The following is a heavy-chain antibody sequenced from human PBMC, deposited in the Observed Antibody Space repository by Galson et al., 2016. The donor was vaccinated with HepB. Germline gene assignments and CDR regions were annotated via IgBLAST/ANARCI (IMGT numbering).Heavy chain of an antibody. CDR2: FDPAAGEK. CDR1: GYSLSDLS. J-gene: IGHJ2*01. CDR3: ASTEFGDYKGLWYFDL. V-gene: IGHV1-24*01. D-gene: IGHD4-17*01. Sequence: SVKVSCKVSGYSLSDLSIHWVRQAPGKGPEWMGGFDPAAGEKIFARRLQGRVTVTEDTSTDTAYMELSSLRSEDTAMYYCASTEFGDYKGLWYFDLWGRGTLVTVSS.